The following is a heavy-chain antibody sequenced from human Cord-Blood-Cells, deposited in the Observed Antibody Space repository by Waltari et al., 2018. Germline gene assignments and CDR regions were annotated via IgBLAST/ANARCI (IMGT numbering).Heavy chain of an antibody. Sequence: QVQLQQWGAGLLKPSETLSLTCAVYGGSFSGYYWSWIRQHPGKGLAWIGEINHSGSTNYNPSLKSRVTISVDTSKNQFSLKLSSVTAADTAVYYCARRKKTYSSSWYWFDPWGQGTLVTVSS. CDR3: ARRKKTYSSSWYWFDP. J-gene: IGHJ5*02. D-gene: IGHD6-13*01. CDR2: INHSGST. CDR1: GGSFSGYY. V-gene: IGHV4-34*01.